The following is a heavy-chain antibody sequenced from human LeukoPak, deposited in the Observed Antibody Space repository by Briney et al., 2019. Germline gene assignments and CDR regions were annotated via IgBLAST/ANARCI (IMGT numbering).Heavy chain of an antibody. CDR2: IGGSGGGT. V-gene: IGHV3-23*01. CDR3: ARSRAGIPPYFDY. D-gene: IGHD6-19*01. J-gene: IGHJ4*02. Sequence: GGSLRLSCAASGFTFSTYAMSWVRQAPGKGLEWVSTIGGSGGGTYYADSVKGRFTISRDNSKNTLYLQMNSLRAEDTAVYYCARSRAGIPPYFDYWGQGTLVTVSS. CDR1: GFTFSTYA.